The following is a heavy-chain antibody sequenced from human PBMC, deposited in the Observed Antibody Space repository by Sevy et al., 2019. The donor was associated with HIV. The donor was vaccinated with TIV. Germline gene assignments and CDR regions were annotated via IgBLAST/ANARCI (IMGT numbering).Heavy chain of an antibody. D-gene: IGHD6-19*01. CDR1: GFTFSSYW. V-gene: IGHV3-7*01. J-gene: IGHJ5*02. Sequence: GGSLRLSCAASGFTFSSYWMSWVRQASGKGLEWVANIKQDGSEKYYVDSVKGRFTISRDNAKNSLYLQMNSLRAEDTAVYYCARGGGYSSGWYASYNNWFDPWGQGTLVTVSS. CDR2: IKQDGSEK. CDR3: ARGGGYSSGWYASYNNWFDP.